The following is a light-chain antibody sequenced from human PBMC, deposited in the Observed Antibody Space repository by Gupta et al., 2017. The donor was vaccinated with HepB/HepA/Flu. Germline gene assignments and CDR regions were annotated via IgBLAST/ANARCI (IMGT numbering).Light chain of an antibody. CDR1: GSNIGSNY. Sequence: QSVPTQPPSAAGTPGQRVTTSCSGSGSNIGSNYVVWYQHLPAEAPRRLFYYNNRRRSGVPDRFSGSKYGTTAALTTSGLQGEEEADYHCPSADASRNGFVFGGGTTVTV. CDR2: YNN. CDR3: PSADASRNGFV. J-gene: IGLJ2*01. V-gene: IGLV1-44*01.